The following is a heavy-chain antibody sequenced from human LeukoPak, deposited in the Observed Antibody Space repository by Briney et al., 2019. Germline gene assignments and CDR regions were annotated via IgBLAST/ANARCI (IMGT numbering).Heavy chain of an antibody. Sequence: SETLSLTCTVSGGSISSSSYYWGWIRQPPGKGLEWIGSIYYSGSTYYNPSLKSRVTISVDTSKNQFSLKLSSVTAADTAVYYRARTAGTRNGFDYWGQGTLVTVSS. CDR1: GGSISSSSYY. CDR2: IYYSGST. D-gene: IGHD6-13*01. J-gene: IGHJ4*02. V-gene: IGHV4-39*01. CDR3: ARTAGTRNGFDY.